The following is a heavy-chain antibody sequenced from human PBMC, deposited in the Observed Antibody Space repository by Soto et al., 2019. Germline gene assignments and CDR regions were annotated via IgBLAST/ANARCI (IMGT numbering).Heavy chain of an antibody. CDR3: AKDTYYHDSTGYYVFDY. CDR2: ISYDGSDK. CDR1: GFTFSSYG. V-gene: IGHV3-30*18. Sequence: HPGGSLRLSCAASGFTFSSYGMHWVRQAPGKGLEWVAVISYDGSDKYYVDSVKGRFTISRDNSENTLYLQMNSMSAEDTAVYYCAKDTYYHDSTGYYVFDYWGQGTLVTVSS. J-gene: IGHJ4*02. D-gene: IGHD3-22*01.